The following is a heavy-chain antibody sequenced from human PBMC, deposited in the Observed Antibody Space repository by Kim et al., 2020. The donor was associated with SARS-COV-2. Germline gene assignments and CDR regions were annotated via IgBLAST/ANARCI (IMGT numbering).Heavy chain of an antibody. CDR3: AREGISRAGSIDV. CDR1: GYIFTEKG. D-gene: IGHD3-10*01. Sequence: ASVKVSCKASGYIFTEKGINWVLQAPGQGLEWMGWIKTSTGNPTYDQDFTGRFVFSLDTSVNTAYLQIANLKTEDTAMYFCAREGISRAGSIDVWGPGTLVTVSS. J-gene: IGHJ4*02. V-gene: IGHV7-4-1*01. CDR2: IKTSTGNP.